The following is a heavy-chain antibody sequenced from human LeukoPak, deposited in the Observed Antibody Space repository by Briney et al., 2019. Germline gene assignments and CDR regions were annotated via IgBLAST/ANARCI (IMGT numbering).Heavy chain of an antibody. D-gene: IGHD6-6*01. CDR1: GFTFSSYA. V-gene: IGHV3-30-3*01. Sequence: GGSLRLSCAASGFTFSSYAMHWVRQAPGKGLEWVAVISYDGSNKYYADSVKGRFTISRDNSKNTLYVQMNSLRPEDTAVYYCAKDRSSSGDYDYGMDVWGQGTTVTVSS. CDR3: AKDRSSSGDYDYGMDV. J-gene: IGHJ6*02. CDR2: ISYDGSNK.